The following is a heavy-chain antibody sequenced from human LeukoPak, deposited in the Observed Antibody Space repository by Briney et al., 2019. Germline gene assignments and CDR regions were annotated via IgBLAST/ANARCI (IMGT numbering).Heavy chain of an antibody. Sequence: ASVKVSCKASGYSFTGYYMHWVRQAPGQGLEWMGWINPNSGGTNYAQKFQGRVTMTRDTSISTAYMEVSRLTSDDTAVFYCAREGSGYPYWGQGTLVTVSS. CDR1: GYSFTGYY. CDR3: AREGSGYPY. CDR2: INPNSGGT. V-gene: IGHV1-2*02. J-gene: IGHJ4*02. D-gene: IGHD5-12*01.